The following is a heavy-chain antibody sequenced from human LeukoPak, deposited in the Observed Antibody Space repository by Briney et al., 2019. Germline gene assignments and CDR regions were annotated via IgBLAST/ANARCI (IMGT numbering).Heavy chain of an antibody. J-gene: IGHJ5*02. V-gene: IGHV3-23*01. CDR2: ISGSGGST. CDR1: GFTFSSYA. D-gene: IGHD3-3*01. CDR3: AKDRGYDFWSGYNWFDP. Sequence: GGSLRLSCAASGFTFSSYAMSWVRQAPGKRLEWVSAISGSGGSTYYADSVKGRFTISRDNSKNTLYLQMNSLRAEDTAVYYCAKDRGYDFWSGYNWFDPWGQGTLVTVSS.